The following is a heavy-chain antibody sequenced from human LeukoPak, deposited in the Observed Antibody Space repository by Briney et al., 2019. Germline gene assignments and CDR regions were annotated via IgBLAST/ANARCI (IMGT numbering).Heavy chain of an antibody. CDR3: AREGGLQLWGFGY. D-gene: IGHD5-18*01. CDR2: ISSSSSYI. J-gene: IGHJ4*02. CDR1: GFTFSSYS. Sequence: GGSLRLSCAASGFTFSSYSMNWVRQAPGKGLEWVSSISSSSSYIYYADSVKGRFTISRDNAKNSLYLQMNSLRAEDTAVYYCAREGGLQLWGFGYWGQGTLVTVSA. V-gene: IGHV3-21*01.